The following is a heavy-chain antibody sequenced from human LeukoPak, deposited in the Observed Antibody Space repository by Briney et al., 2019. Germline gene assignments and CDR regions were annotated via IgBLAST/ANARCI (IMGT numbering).Heavy chain of an antibody. D-gene: IGHD6-19*01. J-gene: IGHJ4*02. CDR3: ARDTKYPDRSGWYLGDNFDY. Sequence: SETLSLTCAVYGGSFSGYYWSWIRQPPGKGLEWIGEINHSGSTNYNPSLKSRVTISVDTSKNQFSLKLSSVTAADTAVYYCARDTKYPDRSGWYLGDNFDYWGQGTLVTVSS. CDR1: GGSFSGYY. CDR2: INHSGST. V-gene: IGHV4-34*01.